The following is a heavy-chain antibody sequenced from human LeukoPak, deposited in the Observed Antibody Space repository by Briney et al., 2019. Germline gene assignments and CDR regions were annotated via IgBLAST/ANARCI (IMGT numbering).Heavy chain of an antibody. D-gene: IGHD2-15*01. Sequence: GGSLRLSCAASGFTFSSYGMHWVRQAPGKGLEWVAVIWYDGSNKYYADSVKGRFTISRDNSKNTLYLQMNSLRAEDTAVYYCARSSSGGRWYYYGMDVWGKGTTVTVSS. CDR2: IWYDGSNK. CDR3: ARSSSGGRWYYYGMDV. CDR1: GFTFSSYG. V-gene: IGHV3-33*01. J-gene: IGHJ6*04.